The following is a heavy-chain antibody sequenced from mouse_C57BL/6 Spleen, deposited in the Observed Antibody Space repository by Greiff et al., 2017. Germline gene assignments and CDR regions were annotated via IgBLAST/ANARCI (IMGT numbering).Heavy chain of an antibody. CDR3: AREGDYYGSHPYYFDY. CDR1: GFTFSSYA. J-gene: IGHJ2*01. V-gene: IGHV5-4*01. D-gene: IGHD1-1*01. Sequence: EVKLVESGGGLVKPGGSLKLSCAASGFTFSSYAMSWVRQTPEKRLEWVATISDGGSYTYYPDNVKGRFTISRDNAKNNLYLQLSHLKSEDTAMDYCAREGDYYGSHPYYFDYWGQGTTVTVSS. CDR2: ISDGGSYT.